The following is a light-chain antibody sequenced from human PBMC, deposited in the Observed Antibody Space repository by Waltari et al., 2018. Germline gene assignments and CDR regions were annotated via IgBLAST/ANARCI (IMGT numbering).Light chain of an antibody. CDR1: SSSIGSNY. CDR2: TTN. Sequence: QSVLTQPPSAAGTPGPRLTISCSGSSSSIGSNYVYWYQHLPGTATKRLIYTTNQRPSGVPDRFSDSKSGTSASLVISGLRSEDEADYYCAAWDDSLSGMVFGGGTKLTVL. J-gene: IGLJ2*01. CDR3: AAWDDSLSGMV. V-gene: IGLV1-47*02.